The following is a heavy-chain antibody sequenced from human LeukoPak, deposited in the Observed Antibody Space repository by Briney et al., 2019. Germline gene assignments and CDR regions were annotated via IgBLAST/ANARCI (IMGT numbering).Heavy chain of an antibody. CDR3: AREHYSRVHFDY. D-gene: IGHD2-21*01. V-gene: IGHV4-39*07. J-gene: IGHJ4*02. CDR2: IYYSGST. Sequence: MASETLSLTCTVSGGSISSSSYYWGWIRQPPGKGLEWIGSIYYSGSTNYNPSLKSRVTISVDTSKNQFSLKLSSVTAADTAVYYCAREHYSRVHFDYWGQGTLVTVSS. CDR1: GGSISSSSYY.